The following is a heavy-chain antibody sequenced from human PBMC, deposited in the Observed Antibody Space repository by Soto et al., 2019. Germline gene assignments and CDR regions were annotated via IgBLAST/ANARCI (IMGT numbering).Heavy chain of an antibody. CDR2: IKSKTDGGTT. CDR1: GFTFSNAW. D-gene: IGHD1-26*01. V-gene: IGHV3-15*01. Sequence: GGSLRLSCAASGFTFSNAWMSWVRQAPGKGLEWVGRIKSKTDGGTTDYAAPVKGRFTISRDDSKNTLYLQMNSLKTEDTAVYYCTTAIVGATYYFDYRGQGTLVTVSS. J-gene: IGHJ4*02. CDR3: TTAIVGATYYFDY.